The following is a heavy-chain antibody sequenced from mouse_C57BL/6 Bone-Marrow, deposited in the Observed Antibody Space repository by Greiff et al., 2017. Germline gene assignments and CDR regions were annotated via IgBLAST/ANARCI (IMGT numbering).Heavy chain of an antibody. Sequence: EVQLQESGPGLVKPSQSLSLTCSVTGYSITSGYYWNWIRQFPGNKLEWMGYISYDGSNNYNPSLKNRISITRDTSKNQFFLKLNSVTTEDTATYYCASGWGNYVPMDYWGQGTSVTVSS. CDR3: ASGWGNYVPMDY. D-gene: IGHD2-1*01. CDR2: ISYDGSN. J-gene: IGHJ4*01. CDR1: GYSITSGYY. V-gene: IGHV3-6*01.